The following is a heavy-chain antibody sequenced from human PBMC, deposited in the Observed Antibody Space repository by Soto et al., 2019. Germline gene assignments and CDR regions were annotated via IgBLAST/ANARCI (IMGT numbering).Heavy chain of an antibody. CDR3: ARASRNWNFDY. D-gene: IGHD1-1*01. V-gene: IGHV4-34*01. CDR1: GGSFSGYY. J-gene: IGHJ4*02. Sequence: PSETLSLTCAVYGGSFSGYYWTWIRQPPGTGLEWIGEINHSGSTNYNPSLKSRVTISVDTSKNQFSLKLSSVTAADTAVYYCARASRNWNFDYWGQGTLVTVSS. CDR2: INHSGST.